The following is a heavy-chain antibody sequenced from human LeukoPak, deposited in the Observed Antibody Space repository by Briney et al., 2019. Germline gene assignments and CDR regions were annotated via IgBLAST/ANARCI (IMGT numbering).Heavy chain of an antibody. J-gene: IGHJ3*02. Sequence: PGGSLRLSCAASGFTFGNYWMTWVRQAPGKGLECVANIKQDGSEKYFLDSVKGRFTISRDNAKNSLYLQMNSLRAEDTAVYYCARDMSITTVRGVITLDAFDIWGQGTMVTVSS. V-gene: IGHV3-7*03. CDR2: IKQDGSEK. D-gene: IGHD3-10*01. CDR1: GFTFGNYW. CDR3: ARDMSITTVRGVITLDAFDI.